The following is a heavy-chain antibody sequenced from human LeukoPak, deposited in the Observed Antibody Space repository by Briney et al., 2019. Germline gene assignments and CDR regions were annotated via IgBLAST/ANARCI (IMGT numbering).Heavy chain of an antibody. J-gene: IGHJ4*02. CDR2: IRYDGNNK. V-gene: IGHV3-30*02. Sequence: LSGGSLRLSCAASGFPFSDYGMHRVRQAPGKGLEWVAFIRYDGNNKYYADSVKGRFTISRDNSKNTLYLQMNSLRSEDTAVYYCAKDRWGSIASLDSWGQGTLVTVSS. CDR1: GFPFSDYG. D-gene: IGHD6-6*01. CDR3: AKDRWGSIASLDS.